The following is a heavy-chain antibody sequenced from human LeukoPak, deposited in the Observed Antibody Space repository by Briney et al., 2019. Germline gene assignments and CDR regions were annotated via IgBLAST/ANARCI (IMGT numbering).Heavy chain of an antibody. V-gene: IGHV1-2*02. Sequence: GASVKVSCKASGYTFTGYYMHWVRQAPGQGLEWMGWINPNSGDTNYSQKFQGRVSMTRDTSINTAYMELSRLTSDDTAVYYCARDLYSSGWTDAFDIWGQGTMVTASS. J-gene: IGHJ3*02. D-gene: IGHD6-19*01. CDR2: INPNSGDT. CDR3: ARDLYSSGWTDAFDI. CDR1: GYTFTGYY.